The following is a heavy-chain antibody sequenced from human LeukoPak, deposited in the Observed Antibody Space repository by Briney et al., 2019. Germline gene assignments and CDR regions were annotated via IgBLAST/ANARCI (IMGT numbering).Heavy chain of an antibody. V-gene: IGHV4-34*01. J-gene: IGHJ4*02. CDR2: INHSGST. D-gene: IGHD2-2*02. CDR1: GGSFSGYY. CDR3: ARGEGGCSSISCYTYPFDY. Sequence: SETLSLTCAVYGGSFSGYYWSWIRQPPGKGLEWIGEINHSGSTNYNPSLKSRVTISVDTSKNQFSLKLSSVTAADTAVYYCARGEGGCSSISCYTYPFDYWGQGTLVTVSS.